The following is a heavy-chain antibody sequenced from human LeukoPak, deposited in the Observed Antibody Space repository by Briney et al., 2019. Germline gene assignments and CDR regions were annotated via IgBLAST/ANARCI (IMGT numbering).Heavy chain of an antibody. CDR2: INHEGIEK. CDR3: ATGGHYYGD. Sequence: GGSLSLSCAASGFTFSTYGMGWLRQAPGKGLEWVAYINHEGIEKDYVDSVKGRFTISRDNAQKSLFLQMNSLRAEDTAIYYCATGGHYYGDWGQGTLVTVSS. D-gene: IGHD3-10*01. CDR1: GFTFSTYG. V-gene: IGHV3-7*05. J-gene: IGHJ4*02.